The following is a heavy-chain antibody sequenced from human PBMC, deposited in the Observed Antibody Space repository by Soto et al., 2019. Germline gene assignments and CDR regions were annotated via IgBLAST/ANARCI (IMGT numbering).Heavy chain of an antibody. D-gene: IGHD5-12*01. V-gene: IGHV1-46*01. Sequence: ASVKVSCKASGYTFTDYSIHWARQAPGQGLEWMGLINPSGVSTHYAQQFQGRVTVTKDTSTSTAYMELSSLRSEDTAVYYCARDGGDYSGYDSQEYYFDYWGQGTLVTVSS. J-gene: IGHJ4*02. CDR3: ARDGGDYSGYDSQEYYFDY. CDR2: INPSGVST. CDR1: GYTFTDYS.